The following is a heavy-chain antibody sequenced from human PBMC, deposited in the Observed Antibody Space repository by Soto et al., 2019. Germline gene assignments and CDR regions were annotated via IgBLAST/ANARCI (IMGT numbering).Heavy chain of an antibody. V-gene: IGHV4-30-4*01. CDR1: GGSISSGDYY. D-gene: IGHD1-7*01. J-gene: IGHJ5*02. Sequence: SETLSLTCTVSGGSISSGDYYWSWIRQPPGKGLEWIGYIYYSGSTYYNPSLKSRVTISVDTSKNQFSLKLSSVTAADTAVYYCARDKTGTGSPYNWFDPWGQGTLVTVSS. CDR2: IYYSGST. CDR3: ARDKTGTGSPYNWFDP.